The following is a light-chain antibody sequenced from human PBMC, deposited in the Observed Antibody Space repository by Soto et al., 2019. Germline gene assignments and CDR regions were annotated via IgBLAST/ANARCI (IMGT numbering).Light chain of an antibody. CDR2: GAS. V-gene: IGKV3-15*01. CDR1: QSVSSN. Sequence: EIVMTQSPATLSVSPGERATLSCRASQSVSSNLAWYQQKPGQAPRLLIYGASKRATGIPDRFSGSGSGTEFTLTITSLQSEDFVVYYCQQYNNWPPYTFGQGT. J-gene: IGKJ2*01. CDR3: QQYNNWPPYT.